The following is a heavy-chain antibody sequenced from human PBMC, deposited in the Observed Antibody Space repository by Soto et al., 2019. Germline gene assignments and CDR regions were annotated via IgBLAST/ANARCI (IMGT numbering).Heavy chain of an antibody. J-gene: IGHJ4*02. V-gene: IGHV3-30-3*01. Sequence: QVQLVESGGGVVQPGRSLRLSCAASRFTFSSYALNWVRQAPGKGLEWVAVISYDESNKHYADSVKGRFTISRDNSKNTLYLQMNSLRPEATAVYYCAREGYYYDSSGYNRPYYFDYWGQGTLVTVSS. D-gene: IGHD3-22*01. CDR1: RFTFSSYA. CDR2: ISYDESNK. CDR3: AREGYYYDSSGYNRPYYFDY.